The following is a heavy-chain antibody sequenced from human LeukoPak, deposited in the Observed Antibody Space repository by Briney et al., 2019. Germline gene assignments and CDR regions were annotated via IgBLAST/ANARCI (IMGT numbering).Heavy chain of an antibody. J-gene: IGHJ4*02. CDR1: GYTFTSYG. Sequence: EASVKVSCKASGYTFTSYGISWVRQAPGQGLEWMGWISAYNGNTNYAQKLQGRVTMTTDTSTSTAYMELRSLRSDYTAVYYCARDSATVTTYDYWGQGTLVTVSS. CDR3: ARDSATVTTYDY. V-gene: IGHV1-18*01. D-gene: IGHD4-17*01. CDR2: ISAYNGNT.